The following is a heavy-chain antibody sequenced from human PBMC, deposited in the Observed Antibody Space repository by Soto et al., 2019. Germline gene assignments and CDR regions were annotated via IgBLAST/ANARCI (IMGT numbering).Heavy chain of an antibody. CDR3: AGELAVARGAFDI. D-gene: IGHD6-19*01. CDR1: SGSFSGYY. V-gene: IGHV4-34*01. J-gene: IGHJ3*02. CDR2: IDHRGST. Sequence: QVQLQQWGAGLLKPSETLSLTCAVYSGSFSGYYWSWVRQPPGKGRGWIGEIDHRGSTNYNPSLKSRVTISVDTSKNQFSLKLSSVIAADAAVYYCAGELAVARGAFDIWGQGTMVTVSS.